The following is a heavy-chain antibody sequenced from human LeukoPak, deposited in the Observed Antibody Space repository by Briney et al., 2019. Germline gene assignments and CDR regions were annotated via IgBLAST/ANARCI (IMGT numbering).Heavy chain of an antibody. D-gene: IGHD2-2*01. Sequence: ASVKVSCKASGYTFTSYYMHWVRQAPGQGLEWMGIINPSGGSTNYAQKFQGRVTITADASTSTAYMELSSLRSEDTAVYYCARGGSCSSTSCYYYYMDVWGKGTTVTISS. J-gene: IGHJ6*03. CDR3: ARGGSCSSTSCYYYYMDV. CDR1: GYTFTSYY. V-gene: IGHV1-46*01. CDR2: INPSGGST.